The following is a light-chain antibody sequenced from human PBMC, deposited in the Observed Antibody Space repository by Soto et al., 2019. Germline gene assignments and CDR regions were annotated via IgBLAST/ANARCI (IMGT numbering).Light chain of an antibody. CDR1: SGHSSYA. V-gene: IGLV4-69*01. CDR2: LNSDGSH. Sequence: QSVLTQSPSASASLGASVKLTCTLSSGHSSYAIAWHQQQPEKGPRYLMKLNSDGSHSKGDGIPDRFSGSSSGAERYLTISSLQSEDEADYCCQTWGTGIHVVFGGGTKVTVL. CDR3: QTWGTGIHVV. J-gene: IGLJ2*01.